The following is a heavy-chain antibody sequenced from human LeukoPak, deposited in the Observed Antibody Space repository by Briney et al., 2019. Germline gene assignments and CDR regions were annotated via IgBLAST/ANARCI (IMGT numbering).Heavy chain of an antibody. V-gene: IGHV4-39*07. CDR2: IYYSGNT. CDR3: ARGRHTSPGLY. J-gene: IGHJ4*02. CDR1: GGSISSSSYY. D-gene: IGHD3-16*01. Sequence: SSETLSLTCTVSGGSISSSSYYWGWIRQPPGKGLEWIGSIYYSGNTYSNPSLNSRFTISVDTSKNQFSLNLSSVTAADTAAYYCARGRHTSPGLYWGQGTLVTVSS.